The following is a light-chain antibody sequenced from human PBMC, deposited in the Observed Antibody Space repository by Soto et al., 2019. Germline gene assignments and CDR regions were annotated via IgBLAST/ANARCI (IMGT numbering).Light chain of an antibody. CDR3: LQHNLYPRT. Sequence: DIQMTQSPSSLSASVGHRFTITCRASQGIKNDLAWYQQKPGKAPTRLIFATSTLQSGVPSRFSGSGYGTEFTLTISSLQPEDFATYFCLQHNLYPRTFGQGTRVEIK. CDR2: ATS. J-gene: IGKJ1*01. CDR1: QGIKND. V-gene: IGKV1-17*01.